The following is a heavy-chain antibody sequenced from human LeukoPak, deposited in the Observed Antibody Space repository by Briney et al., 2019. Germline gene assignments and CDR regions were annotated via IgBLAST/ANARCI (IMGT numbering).Heavy chain of an antibody. Sequence: PGGSLRLACGASGFTFSSYARSWVRQARGRGLGWVSAISASGGSTYYADSVKGRFTISRDNSKNTLYLQMNSLRAEDTAVYYCAKAPGIQLWLDYWGQGTLVTVSS. D-gene: IGHD5-18*01. CDR3: AKAPGIQLWLDY. V-gene: IGHV3-23*01. CDR2: ISASGGST. J-gene: IGHJ4*02. CDR1: GFTFSSYA.